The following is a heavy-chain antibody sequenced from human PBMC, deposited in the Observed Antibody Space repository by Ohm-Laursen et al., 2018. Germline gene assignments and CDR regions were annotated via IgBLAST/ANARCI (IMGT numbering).Heavy chain of an antibody. CDR2: ISWNSGSI. CDR3: ARELNYYDMDY. Sequence: SLRLSCAASGFTFDDYAMHWVRQAPGKGLEWVSGISWNSGSIGYADSVKGRFTISRDNAKNSLYLQMNSLRAEDTAVYYCARELNYYDMDYWGQGTLVTVSS. CDR1: GFTFDDYA. D-gene: IGHD3-22*01. J-gene: IGHJ4*02. V-gene: IGHV3-9*01.